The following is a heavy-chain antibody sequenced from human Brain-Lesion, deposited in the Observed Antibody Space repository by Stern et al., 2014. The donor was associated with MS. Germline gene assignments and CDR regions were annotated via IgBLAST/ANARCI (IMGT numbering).Heavy chain of an antibody. D-gene: IGHD3-3*01. V-gene: IGHV1-2*02. CDR3: ARDQRGITIFGVVTDYYYLGMDV. CDR2: INPNTGGT. CDR1: GYIFTGYY. J-gene: IGHJ6*02. Sequence: QVQLVESGAEVKKPGASVKVSCKTSGYIFTGYYIHWVRQAPGKGLEWLAWINPNTGGTKYEQKFQGRVTMSRDTSISTAYVELSSLTSDDTAVYYCARDQRGITIFGVVTDYYYLGMDVWGQGTTVTVSS.